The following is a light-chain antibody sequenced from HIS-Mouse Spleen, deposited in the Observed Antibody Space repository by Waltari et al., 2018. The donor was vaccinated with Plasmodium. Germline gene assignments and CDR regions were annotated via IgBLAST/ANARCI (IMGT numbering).Light chain of an antibody. CDR1: QSVSSN. J-gene: IGKJ3*01. CDR2: GAS. V-gene: IGKV3-15*01. Sequence: EIVMTQSPATLSVSPGERATLSCRAIQSVSSNFAWYQQKPGQATRLLVYGASTRATGSPARFSGSGSGTEFTLTISSLQSEDFAVYYCQQYNNWSFTFGPGTKVDIK. CDR3: QQYNNWSFT.